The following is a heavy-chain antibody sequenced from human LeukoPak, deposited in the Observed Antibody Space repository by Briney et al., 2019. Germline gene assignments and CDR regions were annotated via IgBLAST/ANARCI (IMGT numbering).Heavy chain of an antibody. D-gene: IGHD4-17*01. Sequence: SETLSLTCAVYGGSFSGYYWSWIRQPPGKGLEWIGEINHSGSTNYNPSLKSRVTISVDTSKNQFSLKLSSVTAADTAVYYCARAHYGPRYFDYWGQGTLVTVSS. CDR3: ARAHYGPRYFDY. J-gene: IGHJ4*02. CDR2: INHSGST. V-gene: IGHV4-34*01. CDR1: GGSFSGYY.